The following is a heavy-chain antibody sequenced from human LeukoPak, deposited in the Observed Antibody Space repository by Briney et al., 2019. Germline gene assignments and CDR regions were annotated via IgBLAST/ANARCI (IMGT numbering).Heavy chain of an antibody. Sequence: SETLSLTCTVSGGSISSSSYYWGWIRQPPGKGLEWIGSIYYSGSTYDNSSLKSRVTISVDTSKNQFSLRLSSVTAADTAVYYCARRTPILKNYDSDPIDAFDIWGQGTMVTVSS. CDR3: ARRTPILKNYDSDPIDAFDI. CDR2: IYYSGST. D-gene: IGHD3-22*01. V-gene: IGHV4-39*01. J-gene: IGHJ3*02. CDR1: GGSISSSSYY.